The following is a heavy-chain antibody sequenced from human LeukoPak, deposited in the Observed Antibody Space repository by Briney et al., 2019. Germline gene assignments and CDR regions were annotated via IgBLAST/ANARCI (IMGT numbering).Heavy chain of an antibody. CDR1: GYTFTSYG. V-gene: IGHV1-18*01. CDR3: ARDSSRGDGYNRDFDY. Sequence: ASVKVSCKASGYTFTSYGISWVRQAPGQGLEWMGWISAYNGNTNYAQKLQGRVTMTTDTSTSTAYMELRSLRSDGTAVYYCARDSSRGDGYNRDFDYWGQGTLVTVSS. J-gene: IGHJ4*02. D-gene: IGHD5-24*01. CDR2: ISAYNGNT.